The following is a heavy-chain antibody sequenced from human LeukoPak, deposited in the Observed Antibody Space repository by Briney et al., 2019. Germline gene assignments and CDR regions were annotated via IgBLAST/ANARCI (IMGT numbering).Heavy chain of an antibody. V-gene: IGHV4-34*01. Sequence: PSETLSLTCAVYGGSFSGYYWSWIRQPPGKGLEWIGEINHSGSTNYNPSLKSRVTISVDTSKNQFSLKLSSVTAADTAVYYCARRLAYCGGGCYSGSIDYWGQGTLVTVSS. CDR3: ARRLAYCGGGCYSGSIDY. J-gene: IGHJ4*02. CDR2: INHSGST. D-gene: IGHD2-21*02. CDR1: GGSFSGYY.